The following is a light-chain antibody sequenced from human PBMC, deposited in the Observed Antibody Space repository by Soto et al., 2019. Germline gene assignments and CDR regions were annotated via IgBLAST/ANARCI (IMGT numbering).Light chain of an antibody. J-gene: IGKJ2*01. V-gene: IGKV1-5*01. CDR2: DAS. CDR1: QHINTW. Sequence: DIQMTQSPYTLSASVGDRVTITCRASQHINTWLAWYQQKSGKAPKLLMYDASSLESGVPSRFSGSDSGTEFTLTISSVQPGDFATYYCQQYHSYPYTFGQGTKLEIK. CDR3: QQYHSYPYT.